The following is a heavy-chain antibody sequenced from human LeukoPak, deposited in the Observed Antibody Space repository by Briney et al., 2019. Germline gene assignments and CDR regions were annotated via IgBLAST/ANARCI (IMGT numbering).Heavy chain of an antibody. D-gene: IGHD6-13*01. CDR2: ISYDGSNK. Sequence: GGSLRLSCAASGFTFSSYAMSWVRQAPGKGLEWVAVISYDGSNKYYADSVKGRFAISRDNSKNTLYLQMNSLRAEDTAVYYCAKDVGSSSWYDYYYYGMDVWGQGTTVTVSS. CDR1: GFTFSSYA. V-gene: IGHV3-30*18. CDR3: AKDVGSSSWYDYYYYGMDV. J-gene: IGHJ6*02.